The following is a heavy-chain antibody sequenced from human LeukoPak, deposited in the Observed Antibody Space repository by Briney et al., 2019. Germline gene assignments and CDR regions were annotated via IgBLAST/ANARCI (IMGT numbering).Heavy chain of an antibody. CDR1: GFSFRDFA. J-gene: IGHJ4*02. CDR3: VKGRCDGSCLTREFDS. CDR2: ISWNSGSL. D-gene: IGHD3-10*01. Sequence: GGSLRLSCAASGFSFRDFAVHWVRQAPGKGLEWVSGISWNSGSLGYADSVRGRFTVSRDNAKNFLYLQMNSLTAEDTALYHCVKGRCDGSCLTREFDSWGQGTLVTVSS. V-gene: IGHV3-9*01.